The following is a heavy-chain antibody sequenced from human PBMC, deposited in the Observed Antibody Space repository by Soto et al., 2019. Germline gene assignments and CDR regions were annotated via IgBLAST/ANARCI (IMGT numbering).Heavy chain of an antibody. Sequence: QVQLVQSGAEVKKPGSSVKVSCKASGGTFSSYAISWVRQAPGQGLEWTGGIIPIFGAANYAQKFQGRVTITADESTSTAYMELSSLRSEDTAVYYCARGGSSGYYYSSYVFDYWGKGTLVTVSS. CDR3: ARGGSSGYYYSSYVFDY. D-gene: IGHD3-22*01. CDR1: GGTFSSYA. V-gene: IGHV1-69*01. J-gene: IGHJ4*02. CDR2: IIPIFGAA.